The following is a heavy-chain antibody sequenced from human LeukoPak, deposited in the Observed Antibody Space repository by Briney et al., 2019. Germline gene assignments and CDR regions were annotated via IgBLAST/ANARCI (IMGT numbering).Heavy chain of an antibody. CDR2: ISGSGDNT. D-gene: IGHD3-22*01. CDR1: GFTFSSYA. J-gene: IGHJ4*02. CDR3: VRTAYYYDSSGYSHFDY. Sequence: PGGSLRLSCAASGFTFSSYAMSWVRQAPGKGLEWVSAISGSGDNTYYADSVKGRITISRDNSKNTLYLQMNSLRAEDTAVYYCVRTAYYYDSSGYSHFDYWGQGTLVTVSS. V-gene: IGHV3-23*01.